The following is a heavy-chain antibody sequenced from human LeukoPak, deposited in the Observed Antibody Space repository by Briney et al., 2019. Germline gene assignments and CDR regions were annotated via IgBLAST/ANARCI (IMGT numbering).Heavy chain of an antibody. CDR2: FDPEDGET. J-gene: IGHJ3*02. D-gene: IGHD3-22*01. V-gene: IGHV1-24*01. CDR3: ATLVVVISVRAFDI. CDR1: AHTLTELS. Sequence: GASVKVSCKVSAHTLTELSMHWVRQAPGKGLEWMGGFDPEDGETIYAQKFQGRVTMTEDTSTDTAYMELSSLRSEDTAVYYCATLVVVISVRAFDIWGQGTMVTVSS.